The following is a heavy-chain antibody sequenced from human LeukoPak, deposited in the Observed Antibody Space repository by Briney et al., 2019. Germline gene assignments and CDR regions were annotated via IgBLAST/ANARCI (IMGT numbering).Heavy chain of an antibody. D-gene: IGHD6-13*01. V-gene: IGHV3-48*01. Sequence: GGSLRLSCAASGFTFSTYNMNWVRQAPGQGLEWVSYISSSSTTIYYADSVKGRFTISRDSAKNSLYLQMNSLRAEDTAVYYCARDPGIAAAGTVGYFDSWGQGILVTVSS. CDR3: ARDPGIAAAGTVGYFDS. J-gene: IGHJ4*02. CDR2: ISSSSTTI. CDR1: GFTFSTYN.